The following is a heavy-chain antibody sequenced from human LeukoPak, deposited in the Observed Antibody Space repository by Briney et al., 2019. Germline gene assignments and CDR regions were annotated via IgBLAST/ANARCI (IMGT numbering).Heavy chain of an antibody. Sequence: GGSLRLSCAASGFTFSSYGMHWVRQAPGKGLEWVAVISYDGSNKYYADSVKGRFTISRDNSKNTLYLQMNSLRAEDTAVYYCARGTATPDSGSYYWGQGTLVTVSS. CDR3: ARGTATPDSGSYY. V-gene: IGHV3-30*03. CDR1: GFTFSSYG. CDR2: ISYDGSNK. D-gene: IGHD1-26*01. J-gene: IGHJ4*02.